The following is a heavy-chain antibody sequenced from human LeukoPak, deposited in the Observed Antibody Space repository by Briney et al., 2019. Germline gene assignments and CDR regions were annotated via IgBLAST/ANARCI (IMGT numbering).Heavy chain of an antibody. D-gene: IGHD4-23*01. CDR3: ARDLPYGGSSYYYYYMDV. CDR1: GFTVSSNY. V-gene: IGHV3-66*02. CDR2: IYSGGST. Sequence: PGGSLRLSCAASGFTVSSNYMSWVRQAPGKGLEWVSVIYSGGSTYYADSVKGRFTISRDNSKNTLYLQMNSLRAEDTAVYYCARDLPYGGSSYYYYYMDVWGKGTTVTVSS. J-gene: IGHJ6*03.